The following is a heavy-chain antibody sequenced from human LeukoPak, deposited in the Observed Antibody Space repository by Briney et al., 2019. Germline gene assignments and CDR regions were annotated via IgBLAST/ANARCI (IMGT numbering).Heavy chain of an antibody. J-gene: IGHJ3*01. CDR2: INADGSTT. CDR3: IVVVEPPDSDGFDV. CDR1: GFTFGNSW. Sequence: GGSLRLSCAASGFTFGNSWVHWVRQAPGKGLVWVSLINADGSTTSYADSVKGRFTISRDNTRNTLSLEMNSLTIEDTAVYYCIVVVEPPDSDGFDVWGQGTMITVSS. V-gene: IGHV3-74*01. D-gene: IGHD1-14*01.